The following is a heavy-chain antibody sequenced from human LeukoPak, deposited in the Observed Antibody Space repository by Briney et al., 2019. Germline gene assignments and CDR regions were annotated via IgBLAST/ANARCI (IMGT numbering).Heavy chain of an antibody. Sequence: GGSLRLSCVGSGFSFSTYDMGWVRQTPGKGLEWVSAISTAGGYTEDADSVKGRFTISRDNSQNTLFLQMHSLRAEDTAVYYCAKKPATIKFPFDIWGQGTLVTVSP. D-gene: IGHD5-24*01. V-gene: IGHV3-23*01. CDR1: GFSFSTYD. J-gene: IGHJ4*02. CDR2: ISTAGGYT. CDR3: AKKPATIKFPFDI.